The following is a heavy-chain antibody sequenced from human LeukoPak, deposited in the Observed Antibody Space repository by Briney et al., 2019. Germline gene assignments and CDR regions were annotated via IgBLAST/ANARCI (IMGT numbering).Heavy chain of an antibody. J-gene: IGHJ4*02. CDR2: INPNSGGT. Sequence: ASVKVSCKASGYTFTGYYMHWVRQAPGQGLEWMGRINPNSGGTNYAQKFQGRVTMTRDTSISTAYMELSRLRSDDTAVYYCARQIGYCSSTSCYARGVDYWGQGTLVAVSS. D-gene: IGHD2-2*01. CDR1: GYTFTGYY. V-gene: IGHV1-2*06. CDR3: ARQIGYCSSTSCYARGVDY.